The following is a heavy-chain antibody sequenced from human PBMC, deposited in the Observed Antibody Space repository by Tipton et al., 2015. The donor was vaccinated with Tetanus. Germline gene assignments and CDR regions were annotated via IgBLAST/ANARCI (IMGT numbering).Heavy chain of an antibody. D-gene: IGHD5-18*01. CDR1: GGSISSTSYY. J-gene: IGHJ2*01. V-gene: IGHV4-39*01. CDR2: VSYSGST. Sequence: TLSLTCTVSGGSISSTSYYWGWIRQPPGKGLEWIASVSYSGSTYYNPSLKSRVTMSLDTSKNQFSLKLTSLTVADTAVYYCARGGSYSYGPRGFDLWGRGTLVTVSS. CDR3: ARGGSYSYGPRGFDL.